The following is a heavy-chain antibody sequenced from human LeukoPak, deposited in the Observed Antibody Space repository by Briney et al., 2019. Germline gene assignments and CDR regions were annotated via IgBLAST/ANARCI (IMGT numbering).Heavy chain of an antibody. D-gene: IGHD2-15*01. Sequence: PSETLSLTCTVSGGSISSSSYYWGWIRQPPGKGLEWIGSIYYSGSTYYNPSLKSRVTISVDTSKNQFSLKLSSVTAADTAVYYCARSRYCSGGSXXXPXXXFDYXXXXTLVTVSS. CDR1: GGSISSSSYY. V-gene: IGHV4-39*01. CDR3: ARSRYCSGGSXXXPXXXFDY. J-gene: IGHJ4*01. CDR2: IYYSGST.